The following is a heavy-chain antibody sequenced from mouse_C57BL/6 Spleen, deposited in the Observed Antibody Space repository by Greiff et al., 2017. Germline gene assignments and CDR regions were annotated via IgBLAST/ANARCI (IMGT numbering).Heavy chain of an antibody. V-gene: IGHV1-9*01. D-gene: IGHD2-4*01. CDR2: ILPGSGST. Sequence: QVQLQQSGAELMKPGASVKLSCKSTGSTFTGSWLEWVKQRPGHGLEWIGEILPGSGSTNYNEKFKGKATFTADTSSNTAYMQLSSLTTEDSAIYYCARRLYDYDVAWFAYWGQGTLVTVSA. J-gene: IGHJ3*01. CDR3: ARRLYDYDVAWFAY. CDR1: GSTFTGSW.